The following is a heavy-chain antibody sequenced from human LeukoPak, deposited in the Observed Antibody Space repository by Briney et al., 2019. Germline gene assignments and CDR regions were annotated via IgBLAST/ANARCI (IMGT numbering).Heavy chain of an antibody. D-gene: IGHD2-15*01. CDR2: ISASHGNT. Sequence: ASVTVSCKTSGYTFPSYGLSWVRQAPGQGLEWMGWISASHGNTDYSHKLQGRVTTTIDSFTSTAYLELRSLRSDDTAVYYCARENRYCSGGSCYSVASDDAFDIWGQGTMVTVSS. CDR1: GYTFPSYG. J-gene: IGHJ3*02. V-gene: IGHV1-18*01. CDR3: ARENRYCSGGSCYSVASDDAFDI.